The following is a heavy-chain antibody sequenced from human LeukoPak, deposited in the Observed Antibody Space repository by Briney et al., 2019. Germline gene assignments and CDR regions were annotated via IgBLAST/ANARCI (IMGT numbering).Heavy chain of an antibody. CDR2: INPNSGGT. Sequence: ASVKVSCKASGYTFTGYYMHWVRQAPGQGLEWMGWINPNSGGTNYAQKFQGRVTMTRDTSISTAYMELSRLRSDDTAVYYCARGVGHMVRGVIINTSTWFDPWGQGTLVTVSS. J-gene: IGHJ5*02. V-gene: IGHV1-2*02. CDR3: ARGVGHMVRGVIINTSTWFDP. CDR1: GYTFTGYY. D-gene: IGHD3-10*01.